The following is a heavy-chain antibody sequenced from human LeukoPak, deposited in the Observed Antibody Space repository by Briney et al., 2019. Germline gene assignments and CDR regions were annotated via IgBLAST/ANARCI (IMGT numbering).Heavy chain of an antibody. CDR2: IRGKAYGGTT. D-gene: IGHD4-17*01. CDR3: ARALRNTVTNVPLGY. CDR1: GFTFCDYI. V-gene: IGHV3-49*05. J-gene: IGHJ4*02. Sequence: KTGGSLRLSCTASGFTFCDYIMSWFRQAPGKGLEWVGFIRGKAYGGTTEYAASVKGRFTISRDDSKSIAYLQMNSLRAEDTAVYYCARALRNTVTNVPLGYWGQGTLVTVSS.